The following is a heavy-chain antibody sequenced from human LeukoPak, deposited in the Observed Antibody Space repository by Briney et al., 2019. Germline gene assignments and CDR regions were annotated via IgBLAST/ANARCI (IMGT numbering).Heavy chain of an antibody. CDR3: AREATAAATRGFDY. D-gene: IGHD6-13*01. CDR1: GGSISSSSYY. CDR2: IYYSGST. V-gene: IGHV4-39*07. J-gene: IGHJ4*02. Sequence: SETLSLTCTVSGGSISSSSYYWGWIRQPPGKGLEWIGSIYYSGSTYYNPSLKSRVTISVDTSKNQFSLKPTSVTAADTAVYYCAREATAAATRGFDYWGQGTLVTVSS.